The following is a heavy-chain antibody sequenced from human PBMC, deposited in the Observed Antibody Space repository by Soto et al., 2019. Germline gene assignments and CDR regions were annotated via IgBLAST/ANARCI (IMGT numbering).Heavy chain of an antibody. CDR2: FTRSGNT. CDR3: AREFAPGSPNYDY. J-gene: IGHJ4*02. CDR1: GFTFGNYA. V-gene: IGHV3-23*01. D-gene: IGHD3-10*01. Sequence: GGSLRLSCAASGFTFGNYAVSWVRQAPGKGLELVSTFTRSGNTYYADSVKGRFTISRDNSKNTLYLQMDSLRAEDTAVYYCAREFAPGSPNYDYWGLGTLVTVSS.